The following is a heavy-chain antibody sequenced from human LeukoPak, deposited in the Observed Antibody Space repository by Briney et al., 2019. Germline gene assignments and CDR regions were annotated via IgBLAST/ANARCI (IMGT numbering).Heavy chain of an antibody. D-gene: IGHD6-6*01. J-gene: IGHJ5*02. CDR3: ARGEQLRSFDP. CDR2: IIPILGIA. CDR1: GGTFSSYT. Sequence: SVKVSCKASGGTFSSYTISWVRQAPGQGLEWMGGIIPILGIANYAQKFQGRVTITADKSTSTAYMELSSLRSEDTAVYYCARGEQLRSFDPWGQGTLVTVSS. V-gene: IGHV1-69*10.